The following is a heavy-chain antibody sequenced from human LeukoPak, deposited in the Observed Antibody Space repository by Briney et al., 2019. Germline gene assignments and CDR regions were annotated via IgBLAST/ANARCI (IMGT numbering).Heavy chain of an antibody. CDR2: MNPNSGNT. D-gene: IGHD3-22*01. Sequence: ASVKVSCKASGYTFTSYDINWVRQATGQGLEWMGWMNPNSGNTGYAQKFQGRATITRNTSISTAYMELSSLRSEDTAVYYCAASQPEYYYDSSGYWDWFDPWGQGTLVTVSS. CDR1: GYTFTSYD. CDR3: AASQPEYYYDSSGYWDWFDP. J-gene: IGHJ5*02. V-gene: IGHV1-8*03.